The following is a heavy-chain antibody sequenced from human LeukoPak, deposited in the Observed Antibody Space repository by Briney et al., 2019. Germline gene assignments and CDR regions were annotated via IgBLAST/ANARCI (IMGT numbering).Heavy chain of an antibody. CDR1: GYTFTSYD. V-gene: IGHV1-8*01. J-gene: IGHJ4*02. D-gene: IGHD6-25*01. Sequence: ASVKVSCKASGYTFTSYDINWVRQATGQGLEWMGWMNPNSGNTGYAQKFQGRGTMTRNTSISTAYRELSSRRSEDTAVYYCARRFSRRYDYWGQGTLVTVSS. CDR3: ARRFSRRYDY. CDR2: MNPNSGNT.